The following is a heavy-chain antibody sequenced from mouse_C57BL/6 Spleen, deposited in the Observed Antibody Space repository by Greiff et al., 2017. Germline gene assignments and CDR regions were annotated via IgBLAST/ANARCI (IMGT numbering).Heavy chain of an antibody. CDR2: IDPSDSYT. CDR3: LVVARAMDY. Sequence: QVQLQQPGAELVMPGASVKLSCKASGYTFTSYWMHWVKQRPGQGLEWIGEIDPSDSYTNYNQKFKGKSTLTVDESSSTAYMQLSSLTSEDSAVYYCLVVARAMDYWGQGTSVTVSS. V-gene: IGHV1-69*01. CDR1: GYTFTSYW. D-gene: IGHD1-1*01. J-gene: IGHJ4*01.